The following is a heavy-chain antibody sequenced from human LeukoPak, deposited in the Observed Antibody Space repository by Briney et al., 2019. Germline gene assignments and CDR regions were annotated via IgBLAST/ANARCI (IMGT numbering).Heavy chain of an antibody. CDR3: AKRALSGSYYAAFDI. CDR1: GFTFSSYA. D-gene: IGHD1-26*01. Sequence: GGSLRLSCAASGFTFSSYAMSWVRQAPGKGLEWVSAISGGGGSTYYADSVKGRFTISRDNFKNTLYLQMNSLRAEDTAIYYCAKRALSGSYYAAFDIWGQGTMVTVSS. CDR2: ISGGGGST. J-gene: IGHJ3*02. V-gene: IGHV3-23*01.